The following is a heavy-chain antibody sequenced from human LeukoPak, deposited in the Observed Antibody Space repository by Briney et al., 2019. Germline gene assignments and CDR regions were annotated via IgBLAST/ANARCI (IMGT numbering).Heavy chain of an antibody. D-gene: IGHD2-15*01. CDR2: IYYSGST. V-gene: IGHV4-59*01. CDR1: GGSISSYC. Sequence: PSETLSLTCTVSGGSISSYCWSWIRQPPGKGLEWIGYIYYSGSTNYNPSLKSRVTISVDTSKNQFSLKLSSVTAADTAVYYCASSRAYCSGGSCYNWFDPWGQGTLVTVSS. CDR3: ASSRAYCSGGSCYNWFDP. J-gene: IGHJ5*02.